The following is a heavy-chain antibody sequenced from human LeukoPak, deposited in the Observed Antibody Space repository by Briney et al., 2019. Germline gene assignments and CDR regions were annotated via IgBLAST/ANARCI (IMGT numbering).Heavy chain of an antibody. CDR3: ARVSGYSYYFDY. Sequence: SETLSLTCTVSGGSISSGDYYWSWIRQPPGKGLEWIGYIYYSGSTYYNPSLKSRVTISVGTSKNQFSLKLSSVTAADTAVYYCARVSGYSYYFDYWGQGTLVTVSS. CDR2: IYYSGST. CDR1: GGSISSGDYY. V-gene: IGHV4-30-4*01. J-gene: IGHJ4*02. D-gene: IGHD3-22*01.